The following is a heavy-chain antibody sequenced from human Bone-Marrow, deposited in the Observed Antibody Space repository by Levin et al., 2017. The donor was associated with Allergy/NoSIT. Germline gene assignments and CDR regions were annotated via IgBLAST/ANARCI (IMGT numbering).Heavy chain of an antibody. CDR3: ARDGYMLQSHGKPYAFDM. CDR1: GDTFDSYA. Sequence: KISCELSGDTFDSYAVTWVRQAPGQSLEWMGGIVPVVGTVYYAQKFRGRGTITADTSTGTTFLDLSSLTPEDTAVYFCARDGYMLQSHGKPYAFDMWGQGTTVIVSS. D-gene: IGHD5-18*01. J-gene: IGHJ3*02. V-gene: IGHV1-69*06. CDR2: IVPVVGTV.